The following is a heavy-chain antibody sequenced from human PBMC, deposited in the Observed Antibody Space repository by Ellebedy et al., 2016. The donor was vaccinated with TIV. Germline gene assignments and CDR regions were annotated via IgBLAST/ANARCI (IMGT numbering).Heavy chain of an antibody. CDR1: GYTFTSYG. Sequence: ASVKVSCKASGYTFTSYGISWVRQAPGQGLEWMGGIIPIFGTANYAQKFQGRVTITADESTSTAYMELSSLRSEDTAVYYCAREINRITMIVVANDAFDIWGQGTMVTVSS. CDR3: AREINRITMIVVANDAFDI. J-gene: IGHJ3*02. CDR2: IIPIFGTA. V-gene: IGHV1-69*13. D-gene: IGHD3-22*01.